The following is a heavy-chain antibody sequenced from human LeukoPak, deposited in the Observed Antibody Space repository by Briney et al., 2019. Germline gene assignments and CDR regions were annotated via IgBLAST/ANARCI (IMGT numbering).Heavy chain of an antibody. CDR2: INPNTGGT. V-gene: IGHV1-2*02. J-gene: IGHJ3*02. D-gene: IGHD3-9*01. Sequence: GASVKVSCKASGYTFTGHYMHWVRQAPGQGLEWMGWINPNTGGTNYAQKFQGRVTMTRDTSISTAYMELSRLRSDDTDLYYCARVDDVLTGSAFDIWRQGTMATVSS. CDR1: GYTFTGHY. CDR3: ARVDDVLTGSAFDI.